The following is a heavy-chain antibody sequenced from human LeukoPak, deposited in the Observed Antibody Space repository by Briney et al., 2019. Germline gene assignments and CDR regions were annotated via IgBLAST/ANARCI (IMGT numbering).Heavy chain of an antibody. CDR2: INPNSGGT. D-gene: IGHD2-2*01. J-gene: IGHJ5*02. CDR1: GYTFTGYY. CDR3: ARVVPAAFWFDP. Sequence: ASVKVSCKASGYTFTGYYMHWVRQAPGQGLGWMGWINPNSGGTNYAQKFQGRVTMTRDTSISTAYMELSRLRSDDTAVYYCARVVPAAFWFDPWGQGSLVTVSS. V-gene: IGHV1-2*02.